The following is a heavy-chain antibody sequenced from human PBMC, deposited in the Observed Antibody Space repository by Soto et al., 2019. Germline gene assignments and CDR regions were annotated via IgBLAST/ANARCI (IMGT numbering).Heavy chain of an antibody. CDR1: GFTFSTYA. CDR2: ISHDGSNQ. J-gene: IGHJ4*02. D-gene: IGHD1-20*01. CDR3: ARDGNLYNWGPYYFYY. Sequence: QVQLVESGGGVVQPGGSLRLSCAASGFTFSTYAMNWVRQAPGKGLEWVAVISHDGSNQYYAESVTGRFAISRDNSRNTLFLQVSRLRAEDTAVYYCARDGNLYNWGPYYFYYWGQGTLVTVSS. V-gene: IGHV3-30*09.